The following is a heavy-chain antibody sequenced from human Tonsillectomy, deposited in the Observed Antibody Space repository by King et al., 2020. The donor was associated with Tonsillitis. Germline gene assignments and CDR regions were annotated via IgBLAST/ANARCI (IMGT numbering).Heavy chain of an antibody. J-gene: IGHJ4*02. D-gene: IGHD3-3*01. CDR3: TTDDDFWSSDYIGDY. CDR1: GFTFSDAW. CDR2: IKSKIDGGTT. Sequence: VQLVESGGGLVKPGGSLRLSCVASGFTFSDAWMSWVRQAPGKGLEWVGRIKSKIDGGTTDYAAPVKGRFTISRDDSKNTLYLQMNSLKTDDTAVYYCTTDDDFWSSDYIGDYWGQGTLVTVSS. V-gene: IGHV3-15*01.